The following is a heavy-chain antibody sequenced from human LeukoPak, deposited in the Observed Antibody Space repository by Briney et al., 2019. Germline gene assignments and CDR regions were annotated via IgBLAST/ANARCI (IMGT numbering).Heavy chain of an antibody. CDR1: GGSISSSSYY. D-gene: IGHD6-13*01. J-gene: IGHJ5*02. Sequence: PSETLTLTCTVSGGSISSSSYYWGWIRQPPGKGLEWIGSIYYSGSTYYNPSLKSRVTISVDTSKNQFSLKLSSVTAADTAVYYCARALGIAAGKVVWFDPWGRGTLVTVSS. CDR2: IYYSGST. CDR3: ARALGIAAGKVVWFDP. V-gene: IGHV4-39*07.